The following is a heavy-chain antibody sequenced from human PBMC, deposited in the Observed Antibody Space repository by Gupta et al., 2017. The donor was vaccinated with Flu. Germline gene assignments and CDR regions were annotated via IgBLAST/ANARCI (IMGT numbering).Heavy chain of an antibody. CDR3: AGYQLLYRCEP. J-gene: IGHJ5*02. D-gene: IGHD2-2*02. V-gene: IGHV4-34*02. CDR1: GGSFSGYY. Sequence: QVQLQQWGAGLLKPSETLSLTCAVDGGSFSGYYWSWIRQPPGKGLEWIGEIRHTGITNYNPSLKSRVTISADTSKKQFSLKLTSVTAADTAVYYCAGYQLLYRCEPWGQGALGTVST. CDR2: IRHTGIT.